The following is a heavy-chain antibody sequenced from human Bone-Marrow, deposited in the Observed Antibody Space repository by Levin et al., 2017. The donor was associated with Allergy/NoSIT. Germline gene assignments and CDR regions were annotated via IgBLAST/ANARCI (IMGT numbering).Heavy chain of an antibody. CDR3: ARENWYHAGDY. V-gene: IGHV4-34*01. CDR2: INHSGST. J-gene: IGHJ4*02. CDR1: GGSFSGYY. D-gene: IGHD6-13*01. Sequence: ESLKISCAVYGGSFSGYYWSWIRQPPGKGLEWIGEINHSGSTNYNPSLKSRVTISVDTSKNQFSLKLSSVTAADTAVYYCARENWYHAGDYWGQGTLVTVSS.